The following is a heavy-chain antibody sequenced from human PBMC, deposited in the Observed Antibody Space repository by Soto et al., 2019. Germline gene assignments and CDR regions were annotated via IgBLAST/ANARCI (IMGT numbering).Heavy chain of an antibody. CDR2: INPSGGST. Sequence: GASVKVSCKASGYTFTSYYMHWVRQAPGQGLEWMGIINPSGGSTSYAQKFQGRVTMTRDTSTSTVYMELSSLRSEDTAVYYCAREPVLRFLEWSVNAFDICGQGTMVTVS. CDR1: GYTFTSYY. J-gene: IGHJ3*02. V-gene: IGHV1-46*01. CDR3: AREPVLRFLEWSVNAFDI. D-gene: IGHD3-3*01.